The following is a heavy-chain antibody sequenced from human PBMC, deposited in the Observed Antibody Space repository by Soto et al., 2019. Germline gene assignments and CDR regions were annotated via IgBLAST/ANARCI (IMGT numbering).Heavy chain of an antibody. Sequence: QVQLVESGGGVFQPGRSLRLSCAASGFTFSNYGIHWVRQAPGKGLEWVAVISYDGSNKYFADSVKGRFTISRDNSQNTLWMQMNSLRAEDTAVYHCANQVIPHTNGFDSWGQGTMVTVSS. J-gene: IGHJ3*02. CDR3: ANQVIPHTNGFDS. D-gene: IGHD4-4*01. CDR1: GFTFSNYG. CDR2: ISYDGSNK. V-gene: IGHV3-30*18.